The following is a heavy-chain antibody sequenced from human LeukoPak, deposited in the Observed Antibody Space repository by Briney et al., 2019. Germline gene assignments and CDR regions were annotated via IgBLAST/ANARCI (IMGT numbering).Heavy chain of an antibody. CDR2: IIPILGTT. D-gene: IGHD6-13*01. V-gene: IGHV1-69*13. Sequence: SVKVSFKASGGTFSSYAISWVRQAPGQGLEWMGGIIPILGTTNYAQMFQGRVTITADESTSTAYMDLSSLRSEDTAVYYCARGAAAAAFDIWGQGTTVTVSS. CDR1: GGTFSSYA. J-gene: IGHJ3*02. CDR3: ARGAAAAAFDI.